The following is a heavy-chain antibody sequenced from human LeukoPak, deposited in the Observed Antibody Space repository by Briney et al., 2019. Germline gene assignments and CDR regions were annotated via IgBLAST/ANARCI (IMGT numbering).Heavy chain of an antibody. J-gene: IGHJ3*02. CDR2: ISAYNGNT. D-gene: IGHD6-13*01. CDR3: ARDVPYGGSSWYIPLPNLMGVAFDI. V-gene: IGHV1-18*01. Sequence: ASVKVSCKASGYTFTSYGISWVRQAPGQGLEWMGWISAYNGNTNYAQKLQGRVTMTTDTSTSTAYMELRSLRSDDTAVYYCARDVPYGGSSWYIPLPNLMGVAFDIWGQGTMVTVSS. CDR1: GYTFTSYG.